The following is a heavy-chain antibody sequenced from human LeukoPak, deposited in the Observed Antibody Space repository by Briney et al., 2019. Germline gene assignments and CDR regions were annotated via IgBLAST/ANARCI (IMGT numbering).Heavy chain of an antibody. CDR2: IYPRDSDT. CDR3: ARHADLMGAI. V-gene: IGHV5-51*01. D-gene: IGHD3-16*01. J-gene: IGHJ4*02. Sequence: GESLKISCNSFGYLFKQQWLGGVRQKSGSGLEWMGIIYPRDSDTRYSPSFQCHVTISADTSINTAYLEWSRLEASDTAIYYCARHADLMGAIWGQGTLVSVSS. CDR1: GYLFKQQW.